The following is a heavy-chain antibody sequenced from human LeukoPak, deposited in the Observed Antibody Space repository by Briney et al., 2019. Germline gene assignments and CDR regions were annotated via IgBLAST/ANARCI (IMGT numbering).Heavy chain of an antibody. V-gene: IGHV4-39*01. D-gene: IGHD2-21*02. J-gene: IGHJ4*02. CDR3: ARLGIGLLDY. CDR1: GGSISSSSYY. CDR2: IYYSGST. Sequence: SKTLSLTCTVSGGSISSSSYYWGWIRQPPGKGLEWIGSIYYSGSTHYNPSLKSRVTISVDTSKNQFSLKLSSVTAADTAVYYCARLGIGLLDYWGQGTLVTVSS.